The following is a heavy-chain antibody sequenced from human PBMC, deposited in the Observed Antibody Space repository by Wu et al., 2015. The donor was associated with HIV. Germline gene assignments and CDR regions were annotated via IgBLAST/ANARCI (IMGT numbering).Heavy chain of an antibody. Sequence: QVQLVQFGAEVKKPGSSVKITCKASGDGFTSYAVSWVRQAPGQGLEWMGGIIPIFGTANYAQKFQGRVTITADESTSTAYMELSSLRSEDTAVYYCARGWIQLWEKGGEGYYYMDVWGKGTTVTVSS. J-gene: IGHJ6*03. D-gene: IGHD5-18*01. CDR1: GDGFTSYA. V-gene: IGHV1-69*12. CDR3: ARGWIQLWEKGGEGYYYMDV. CDR2: IIPIFGTA.